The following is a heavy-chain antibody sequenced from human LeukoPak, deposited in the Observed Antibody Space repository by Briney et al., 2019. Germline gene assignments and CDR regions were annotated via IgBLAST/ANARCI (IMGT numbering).Heavy chain of an antibody. CDR1: GFTFGDYA. CDR2: IRSKAYGGTT. V-gene: IGHV3-49*04. D-gene: IGHD3-22*01. Sequence: GGSLRLSCTASGFTFGDYAMSWVRQAPGKGLEWVGFIRSKAYGGTTEYAVSVKGRFTISRDDSKSIAYLQMNSLKTEDTAVYYCTRDGYDSSGYYYVFDYWGQGTLVTVSS. J-gene: IGHJ4*02. CDR3: TRDGYDSSGYYYVFDY.